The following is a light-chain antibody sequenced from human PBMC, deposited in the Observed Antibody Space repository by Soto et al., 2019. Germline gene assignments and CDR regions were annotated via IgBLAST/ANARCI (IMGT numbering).Light chain of an antibody. CDR3: GSHNTNNV. J-gene: IGLJ1*01. CDR1: SSDVYAHNH. Sequence: QSALTQPASVSGSPGQSITISCTGASSDVYAHNHVSWYQQYPGKAPKLLIYDVSNRPSGVSNRFSGSKSGNTASLTISGLQAEDEADYYCGSHNTNNVFGSGTKLTVL. CDR2: DVS. V-gene: IGLV2-14*01.